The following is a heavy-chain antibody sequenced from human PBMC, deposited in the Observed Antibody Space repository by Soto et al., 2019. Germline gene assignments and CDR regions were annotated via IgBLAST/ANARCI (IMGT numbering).Heavy chain of an antibody. CDR1: GGSISSGGYY. Sequence: SETLSLTCTVSGGSISSGGYYWSWIRQHPGKGLEWIGYIYYSGSTYYNPSLKSRVTISVDTSKNQFSLKLSSVTAADTAVYYCARDSIDYYDSSGKPNDVFYIWGQGTMVPVS. J-gene: IGHJ3*02. D-gene: IGHD3-22*01. V-gene: IGHV4-31*03. CDR2: IYYSGST. CDR3: ARDSIDYYDSSGKPNDVFYI.